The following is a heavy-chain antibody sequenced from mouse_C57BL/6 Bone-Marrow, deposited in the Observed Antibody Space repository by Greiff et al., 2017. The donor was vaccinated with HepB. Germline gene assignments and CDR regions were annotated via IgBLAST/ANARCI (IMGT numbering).Heavy chain of an antibody. V-gene: IGHV3-6*01. CDR3: ARAGSSGSDSYYYAMDY. CDR1: GYSITSGYY. Sequence: VQLQQSGPGLVKPSQSLSLTCSVTGYSITSGYYWNWIRQFPGNKLEWMGYISYDGSNNYNPSLKNRISITRDTSKNQFFLKLNSVTTEDTATYYCARAGSSGSDSYYYAMDYWGQGTSVTVSS. CDR2: ISYDGSN. J-gene: IGHJ4*01. D-gene: IGHD3-2*02.